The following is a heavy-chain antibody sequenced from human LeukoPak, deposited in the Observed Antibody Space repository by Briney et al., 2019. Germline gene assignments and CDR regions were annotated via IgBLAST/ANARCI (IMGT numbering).Heavy chain of an antibody. CDR3: AKPYDYYDSSGYYLPFDY. D-gene: IGHD3-22*01. CDR2: ISGSGGST. J-gene: IGHJ4*02. CDR1: GFTFSSYA. Sequence: PGGSLRLSCAASGFTFSSYAMSWVRQAPGKGLEWVSAISGSGGSTYYADSVKGRYTISRDNSKNTLYLQMNSLRAEDTAVYYCAKPYDYYDSSGYYLPFDYWGQGTLVTVSS. V-gene: IGHV3-23*01.